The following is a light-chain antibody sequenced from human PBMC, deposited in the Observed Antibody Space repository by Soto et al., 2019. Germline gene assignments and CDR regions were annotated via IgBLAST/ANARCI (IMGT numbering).Light chain of an antibody. CDR2: AAS. CDR3: QKYNSAPWT. Sequence: DIQMTQSPSSLSASVGDRVTITCRASQGISNFLAWHQQKPGKVPKLLIDAASTLQSGEPARFSGGESGTDFTLTIPSLQPEDVEPYYYQKYNSAPWTFGQATKVEIK. J-gene: IGKJ1*01. CDR1: QGISNF. V-gene: IGKV1-27*01.